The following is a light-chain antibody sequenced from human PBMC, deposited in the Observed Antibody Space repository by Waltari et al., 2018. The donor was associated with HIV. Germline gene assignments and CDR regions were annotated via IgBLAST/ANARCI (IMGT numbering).Light chain of an antibody. CDR2: AAS. Sequence: DIQMTQSPSSLSASLGDRVTITCRASQTISNRLNWYQQEPGKAPKLLIYAASSLQSGVPSRFSGSGSETYFTLTISSLQPEDFATYYCQQSYGTPPYTFGQGTKLEIK. J-gene: IGKJ2*01. CDR1: QTISNR. V-gene: IGKV1-39*01. CDR3: QQSYGTPPYT.